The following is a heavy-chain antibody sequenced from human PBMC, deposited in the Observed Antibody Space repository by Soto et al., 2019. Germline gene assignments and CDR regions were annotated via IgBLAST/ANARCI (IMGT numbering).Heavy chain of an antibody. CDR2: VSASGLNT. J-gene: IGHJ4*02. CDR1: GFTFSTYA. CDR3: AKARPRRTSGYFFEY. Sequence: EVQLLESGGTLVQPGGSLTLSCAASGFTFSTYAMAWVRQAPGKGLEWVSGVSASGLNTDYADPVKGRFYISRDNSKNTVSLPMNSLRAEDTALYYCAKARPRRTSGYFFEYWGQGTPVTVSS. V-gene: IGHV3-23*01. D-gene: IGHD1-1*01.